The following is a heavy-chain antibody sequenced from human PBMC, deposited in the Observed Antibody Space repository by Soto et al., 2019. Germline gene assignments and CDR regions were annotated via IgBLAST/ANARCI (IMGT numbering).Heavy chain of an antibody. CDR2: IIPIFDTT. CDR1: GGTFSSYA. V-gene: IGHV1-69*06. D-gene: IGHD1-26*01. Sequence: QVQLVQSGAEVKKPGSSVKVSCRASGGTFSSYAISWVRQAPGQGLEWMGGIIPIFDTTIYAQKFQGRVTITADKSTGTAYMELSSLTSDETAVYFCARVGWEIPPRFFGMDVWGQGTTVTVSS. J-gene: IGHJ6*02. CDR3: ARVGWEIPPRFFGMDV.